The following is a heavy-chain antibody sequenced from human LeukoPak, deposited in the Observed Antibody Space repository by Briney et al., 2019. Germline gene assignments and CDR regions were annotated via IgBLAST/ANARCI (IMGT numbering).Heavy chain of an antibody. Sequence: SVKVSCKASGGTFSSYAFSWVRQAPGQGLEWMGGIIPIFGTANYAQKFQGRVTITADDSTSTAYMELSSLRSEDTAVYYCARDPPYYGSGSGGDYWGQGTLVTVSS. CDR1: GGTFSSYA. CDR2: IIPIFGTA. V-gene: IGHV1-69*01. CDR3: ARDPPYYGSGSGGDY. J-gene: IGHJ4*02. D-gene: IGHD3-10*01.